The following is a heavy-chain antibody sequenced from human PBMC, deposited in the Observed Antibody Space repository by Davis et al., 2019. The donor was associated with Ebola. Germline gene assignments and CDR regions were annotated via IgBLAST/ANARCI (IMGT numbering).Heavy chain of an antibody. V-gene: IGHV1-18*04. J-gene: IGHJ4*02. Sequence: ASVKVSCKASGYTFTNYGISWVRQAPGQGLEWMGWINPHNGNTNYAQNVQGRVTMTSDTATTTAYMEVGSLRSDDTAVYYCARAQFPTTSDHWGQGTLVTVSS. CDR2: INPHNGNT. D-gene: IGHD1-1*01. CDR1: GYTFTNYG. CDR3: ARAQFPTTSDH.